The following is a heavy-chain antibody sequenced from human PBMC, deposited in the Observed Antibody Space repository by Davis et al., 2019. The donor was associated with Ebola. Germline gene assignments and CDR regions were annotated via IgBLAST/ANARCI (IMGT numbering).Heavy chain of an antibody. V-gene: IGHV4-61*01. Sequence: MPSETLSLTCTVSGGSVSSGSYYWNWIRQPPGKGLEWIGYIYYSGSTNYNPSLKSRFTISVDTSKNQFSLKLSSVTAADTAVYYCARVGWEPLGNWFDPWGQGTLVTVSS. CDR1: GGSVSSGSYY. CDR3: ARVGWEPLGNWFDP. D-gene: IGHD1-26*01. J-gene: IGHJ5*02. CDR2: IYYSGST.